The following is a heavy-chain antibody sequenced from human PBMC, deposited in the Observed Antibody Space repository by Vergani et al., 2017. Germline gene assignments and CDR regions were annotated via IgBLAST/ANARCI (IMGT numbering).Heavy chain of an antibody. J-gene: IGHJ3*02. D-gene: IGHD3-22*01. Sequence: QVQLVESGGGVVQPGRSLRLSCAASGFTFSSYGMHWVRQAPGKGLEWVAVISYDGSNKYYADSVKGRFTISRDNSKNTLYLQMNSLRAEDTAVYYCAKAKYYYDSRGTVDIWGQGTMVTVSS. CDR2: ISYDGSNK. CDR1: GFTFSSYG. V-gene: IGHV3-30*18. CDR3: AKAKYYYDSRGTVDI.